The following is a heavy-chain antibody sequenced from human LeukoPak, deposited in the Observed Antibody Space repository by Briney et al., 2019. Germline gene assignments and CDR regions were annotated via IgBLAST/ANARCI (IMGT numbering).Heavy chain of an antibody. CDR3: ARVYSSSWSVRYYYYYYMDV. V-gene: IGHV1-8*01. CDR1: GYTFTSYD. CDR2: MNPNSGNT. J-gene: IGHJ6*03. D-gene: IGHD6-13*01. Sequence: ASVKVSCKASGYTFTSYDINWVRQATGQGLEWMGWMNPNSGNTGYAQKFQGRVTMTRNTSISIAYMELSSLRSEDTAVYYCARVYSSSWSVRYYYYYYMDVWGKGTTVTVSS.